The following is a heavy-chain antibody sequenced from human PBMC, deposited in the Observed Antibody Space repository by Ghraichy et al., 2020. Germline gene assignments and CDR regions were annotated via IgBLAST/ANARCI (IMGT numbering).Heavy chain of an antibody. D-gene: IGHD2-2*02. CDR1: GGTFSSYA. Sequence: SVKVSCKASGGTFSSYAISWVRQAPGQGLEWMGGIIPIFGTANYAQKFQGRVTITADESTSTAYMELSSLRSEDTAVYYCARGGYCSSTSCYTAPFDYWGQGTLVTVSS. CDR3: ARGGYCSSTSCYTAPFDY. V-gene: IGHV1-69*13. J-gene: IGHJ4*02. CDR2: IIPIFGTA.